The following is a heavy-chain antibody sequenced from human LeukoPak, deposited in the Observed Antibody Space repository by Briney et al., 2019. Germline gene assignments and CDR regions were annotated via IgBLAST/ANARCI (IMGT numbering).Heavy chain of an antibody. J-gene: IGHJ3*02. CDR2: IYSGGST. CDR1: GFTVSSTY. CDR3: ATRDYYDSSGYSDAFDI. V-gene: IGHV3-66*02. D-gene: IGHD3-22*01. Sequence: PGGSLRLSCAASGFTVSSTYMSWVRQAPGKGLEWVSVIYSGGSTYYADSVKGRFTISRDNSKNTLYLQMNSLRAEDTAVYYCATRDYYDSSGYSDAFDIWGQGTMVTVSS.